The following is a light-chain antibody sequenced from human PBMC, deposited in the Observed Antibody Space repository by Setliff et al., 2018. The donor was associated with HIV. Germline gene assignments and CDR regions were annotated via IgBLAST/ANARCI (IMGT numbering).Light chain of an antibody. CDR2: DVS. V-gene: IGLV2-14*03. J-gene: IGLJ1*01. CDR1: SSDVGSYNY. CDR3: SSYTSSSPPYV. Sequence: QSALTQPASVSGFPGQSITISCTGSSSDVGSYNYVSWYQQHPGKAPKPMISDVSKRPSGVSNRFSGSKSGNTASLTISGLQAEDEADYYCSSYTSSSPPYVFGTGTKVNVL.